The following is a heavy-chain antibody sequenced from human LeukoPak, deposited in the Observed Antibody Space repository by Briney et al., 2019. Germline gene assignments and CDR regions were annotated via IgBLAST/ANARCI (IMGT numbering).Heavy chain of an antibody. CDR3: ARHFKYYYDSSGYPRDAFDI. CDR1: GGSISGYY. CDR2: IYYSGST. Sequence: SETLSLTCTVSGGSISGYYWSWIRQSPGKGLVWIGDIYYSGSTNYNPSLKSRVTISIDMSRNQFSLKLSSVPAADTALYYCARHFKYYYDSSGYPRDAFDIWGQGTTVTVSS. D-gene: IGHD3-22*01. V-gene: IGHV4-59*08. J-gene: IGHJ3*02.